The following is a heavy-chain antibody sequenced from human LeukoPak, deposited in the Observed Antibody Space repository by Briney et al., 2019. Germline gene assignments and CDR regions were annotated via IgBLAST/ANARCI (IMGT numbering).Heavy chain of an antibody. J-gene: IGHJ4*02. D-gene: IGHD3-10*01. CDR1: GYTFTSNW. V-gene: IGHV5-51*01. Sequence: GESLKISCKGFGYTFTSNWIGWVRQMPGKGLEWMGIIYPGDSNTRYSPSFQGQVTISADKSISTAYLQWSSLKASDTAMYYCARELSHSGDNYGSGFGYWGQGTLVTVSS. CDR3: ARELSHSGDNYGSGFGY. CDR2: IYPGDSNT.